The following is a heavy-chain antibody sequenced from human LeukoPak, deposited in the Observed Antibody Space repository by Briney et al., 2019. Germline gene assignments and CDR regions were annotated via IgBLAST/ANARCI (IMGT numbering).Heavy chain of an antibody. Sequence: SETLSHTCTVSGGSISRYYSSCIRHPAGKGLEWMGRIYTSGSTNYDPALKSRVTMSVDTSKNQFSLKLSSVTDADTAVYYCARDNWDYIGFDYWGQGTLVTVSS. J-gene: IGHJ4*02. CDR1: GGSISRYY. V-gene: IGHV4-4*07. D-gene: IGHD1-7*01. CDR2: IYTSGST. CDR3: ARDNWDYIGFDY.